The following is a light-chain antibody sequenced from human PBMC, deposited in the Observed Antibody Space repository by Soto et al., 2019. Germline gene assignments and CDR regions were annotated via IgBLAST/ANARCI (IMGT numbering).Light chain of an antibody. CDR3: QQYSSHST. V-gene: IGKV1-5*03. CDR1: QTISIW. J-gene: IGKJ1*01. Sequence: DIQMNQSPSTLSGSLGDTFTITCRASQTISIWLAWYQQKPGKAPKLLIYKASSLENGVPSRFSGSGSGTEFSLTISSLPPDDFATYYCQQYSSHSTFGQGTKVDTK. CDR2: KAS.